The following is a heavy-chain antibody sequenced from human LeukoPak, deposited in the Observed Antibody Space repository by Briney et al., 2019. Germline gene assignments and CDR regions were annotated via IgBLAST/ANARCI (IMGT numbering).Heavy chain of an antibody. CDR3: ARDIAAAARQSAFDI. CDR1: EFTFSYYW. Sequence: GSLRLSCAASEFTFSYYWMSWVRQAPGKGLEWIGEIYHSGSTNYNPSLKSRVTISVDKSKNQFSLKLSSVTAADTAVYYCARDIAAAARQSAFDIWGQGTMVTVSS. J-gene: IGHJ3*02. CDR2: IYHSGST. V-gene: IGHV4-4*02. D-gene: IGHD6-13*01.